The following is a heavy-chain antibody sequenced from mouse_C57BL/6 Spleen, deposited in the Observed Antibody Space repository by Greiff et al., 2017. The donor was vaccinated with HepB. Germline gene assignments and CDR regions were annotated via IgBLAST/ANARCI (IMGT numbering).Heavy chain of an antibody. CDR2: ISSGGSYT. Sequence: EVKLQESGGDLVKPGGSLKLSCAASGFTFSSYGMSWVRQTPDKRLEWVATISSGGSYTYYPDSVKGRFTISRDNAKNTLYLQMSSLKSEDTAMYYCASDPDYWGQGTTLTVSS. V-gene: IGHV5-6*01. CDR1: GFTFSSYG. J-gene: IGHJ2*01. CDR3: ASDPDY.